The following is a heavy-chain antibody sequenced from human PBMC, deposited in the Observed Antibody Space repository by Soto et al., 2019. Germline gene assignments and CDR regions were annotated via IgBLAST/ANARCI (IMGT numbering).Heavy chain of an antibody. CDR1: GFTFSSYW. CDR2: IKQDGSEK. Sequence: GGSLRLSCAASGFTFSSYWMSWVRQTPGKGLEWVANIKQDGSEKWYVDSVKGRFTISRDNAKKSLYLQMNSLRVEDTAVYYCARGDYHDSSGPFSDAFDIWGQGTMVTGSS. D-gene: IGHD3-22*01. J-gene: IGHJ3*02. V-gene: IGHV3-7*04. CDR3: ARGDYHDSSGPFSDAFDI.